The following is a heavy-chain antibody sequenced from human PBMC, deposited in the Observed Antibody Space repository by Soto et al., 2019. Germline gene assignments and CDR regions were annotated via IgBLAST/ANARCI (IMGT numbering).Heavy chain of an antibody. V-gene: IGHV3-23*01. D-gene: IGHD3-22*01. Sequence: GGSLRLSCAASGFTFSSYAMSWVRQAPGKGLECVSAISGSGGSTYYADSVKGRFTISRDNSKNTLYLQMNSLRAEDTAVYYCAKDLTRITMIVVVDPHGDRPGALTDYWGQGTLVTVSS. CDR3: AKDLTRITMIVVVDPHGDRPGALTDY. CDR2: ISGSGGST. CDR1: GFTFSSYA. J-gene: IGHJ4*02.